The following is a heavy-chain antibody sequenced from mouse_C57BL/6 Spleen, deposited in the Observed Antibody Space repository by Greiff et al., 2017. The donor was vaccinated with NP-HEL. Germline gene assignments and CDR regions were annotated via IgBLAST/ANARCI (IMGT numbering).Heavy chain of an antibody. CDR2: INPSNGGT. Sequence: QVQLKQSGTELVKPGASVKLSCKASGYTFTSYWMHWVKQRPGQGLEWIGNINPSNGGTNYNEKFKSKATLTVDKSSSTAYMQLSSLTSEDSAVYYCARGGGSSAWFAYWGQGTLVTVSA. CDR3: ARGGGSSAWFAY. J-gene: IGHJ3*01. V-gene: IGHV1-53*01. D-gene: IGHD1-1*01. CDR1: GYTFTSYW.